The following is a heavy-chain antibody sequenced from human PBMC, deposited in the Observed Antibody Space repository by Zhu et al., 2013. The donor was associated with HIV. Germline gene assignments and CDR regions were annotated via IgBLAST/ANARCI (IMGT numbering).Heavy chain of an antibody. CDR1: GYTFNTYD. D-gene: IGHD6-13*01. CDR2: MHPDTGDT. J-gene: IGHJ1*01. Sequence: QVQLVQSGAEVKKPGASVAVSCKASGYTFNTYDINWVRQAPGQGLEWMGWMHPDTGDTAYSQNFQGRVTMTRNTSISTVYMELTSLRSEDTAMYYCATFLYVSSTWFRGYFLHWGQGTLVAVSA. V-gene: IGHV1-8*01. CDR3: ATFLYVSSTWFRGYFLH.